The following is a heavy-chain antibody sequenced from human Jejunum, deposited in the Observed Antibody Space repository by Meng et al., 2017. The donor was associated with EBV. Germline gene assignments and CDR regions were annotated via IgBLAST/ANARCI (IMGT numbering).Heavy chain of an antibody. V-gene: IGHV4-61*01. Sequence: QGQLQGSGPGLVKPSETLSLTCSVSGDSVNGYNYWTWIRQPPGKGLEWIGNLYYAGKAIYKPSLQSRVTISVDTSKNQISLKVTSVTAADTAIYYCARGRGYDYGDSWGQGTLVTVSS. CDR2: LYYAGKA. J-gene: IGHJ5*02. CDR1: GDSVNGYNY. D-gene: IGHD5-12*01. CDR3: ARGRGYDYGDS.